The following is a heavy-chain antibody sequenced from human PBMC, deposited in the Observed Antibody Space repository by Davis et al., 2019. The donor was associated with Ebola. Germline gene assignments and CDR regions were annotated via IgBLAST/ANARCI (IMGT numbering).Heavy chain of an antibody. V-gene: IGHV3-23*01. D-gene: IGHD2-15*01. CDR1: VITFSSYA. CDR3: AKIVVLHFDY. Sequence: GGSLRLSCADSVITFSSYAMTWVRQAPGKGLEWVSGINWNGGSTGYVDSVKGRFTISRDNSKNTLYLQMNSLRAEDTAVYYCAKIVVLHFDYWGQGTLVTVSS. CDR2: INWNGGST. J-gene: IGHJ4*02.